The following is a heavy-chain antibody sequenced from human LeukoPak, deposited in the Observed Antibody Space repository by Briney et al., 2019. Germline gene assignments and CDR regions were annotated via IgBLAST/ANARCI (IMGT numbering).Heavy chain of an antibody. Sequence: HPGGSLRLSCAASGFTVSSNYVSWVRQAPGKGLEWVSVIYSGGSTYYADSVKGRFTISRDNSKNTLYLQMNSLRADDTAVYYCASPVFGGLATRGAFDYWGQGTLVTVSS. CDR2: IYSGGST. D-gene: IGHD3-10*01. CDR3: ASPVFGGLATRGAFDY. V-gene: IGHV3-53*01. CDR1: GFTVSSNY. J-gene: IGHJ4*02.